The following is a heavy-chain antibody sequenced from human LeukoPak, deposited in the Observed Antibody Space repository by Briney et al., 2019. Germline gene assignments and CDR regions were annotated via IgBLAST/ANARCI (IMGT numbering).Heavy chain of an antibody. D-gene: IGHD5-18*01. Sequence: ASVKVSCKASGDTFSSYAISWVRQAPGQGLEWMGGIIPIFGTANYAQKFQGRVTITADESTSTAYMELSSLRSEDTAVYYCARVGYYSYGPHLGYYFDYWGQGTLVTVSS. CDR1: GDTFSSYA. J-gene: IGHJ4*02. CDR2: IIPIFGTA. CDR3: ARVGYYSYGPHLGYYFDY. V-gene: IGHV1-69*13.